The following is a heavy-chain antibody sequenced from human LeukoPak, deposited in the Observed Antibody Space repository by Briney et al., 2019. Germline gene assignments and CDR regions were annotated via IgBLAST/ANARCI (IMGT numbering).Heavy chain of an antibody. D-gene: IGHD3-10*01. V-gene: IGHV3-21*01. J-gene: IGHJ4*02. CDR3: ASSYYYGSGSTRLGY. CDR1: GFTFSSYD. Sequence: GGSLRLSCVASGFTFSSYDMIWVRQAPGKGLEWVSSISSSSSYIYYADSVKGRFTISRDNAKNSLYLQMNSLRAEDTAVYYCASSYYYGSGSTRLGYWGQGTLVTVSS. CDR2: ISSSSSYI.